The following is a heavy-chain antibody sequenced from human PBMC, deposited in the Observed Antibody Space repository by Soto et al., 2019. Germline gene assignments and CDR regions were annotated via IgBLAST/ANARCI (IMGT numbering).Heavy chain of an antibody. CDR1: GFTFDDYA. Sequence: DVQLVESGGGLVQPGRSLRLSCAASGFTFDDYAMHWVRQAPGKGLEWVSGISWNSGSIGYADSVKGRFTISRDNAKNSLYMQMNSLRAEDTALYYCAKDIGPVGFGAMDYWGQGTLVTVSS. J-gene: IGHJ4*02. CDR2: ISWNSGSI. CDR3: AKDIGPVGFGAMDY. D-gene: IGHD3-10*01. V-gene: IGHV3-9*01.